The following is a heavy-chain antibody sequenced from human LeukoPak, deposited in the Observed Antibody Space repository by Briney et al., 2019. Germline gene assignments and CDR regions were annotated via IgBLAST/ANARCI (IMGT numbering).Heavy chain of an antibody. CDR1: GFTFSRYG. CDR2: MSHDGSNK. Sequence: GGSLRLSCEGSGFTFSRYGMPWVRQAPGKGLEWVAVMSHDGSNKYYADSVKGRFTISRDNSKNTLYLQMNSLRAEDTAVYYCARDLEVESYYYDSSGYCPSYWGQGTLVTVSS. D-gene: IGHD3-22*01. V-gene: IGHV3-30*19. CDR3: ARDLEVESYYYDSSGYCPSY. J-gene: IGHJ4*02.